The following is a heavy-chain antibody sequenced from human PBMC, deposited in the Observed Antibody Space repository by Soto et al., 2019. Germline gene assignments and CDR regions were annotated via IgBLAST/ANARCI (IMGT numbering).Heavy chain of an antibody. CDR2: IYPGDSDT. D-gene: IGHD3-10*01. Sequence: GESLKISCKGSGYSFTSYWIGWVRQMPGKGLEWMGIIYPGDSDTRYSPSFQGQVTISADKSISTAYLQWSSLKASDTAMYYCARIHGGSGINYGMDVWGQGTTVTVSS. CDR3: ARIHGGSGINYGMDV. CDR1: GYSFTSYW. V-gene: IGHV5-51*01. J-gene: IGHJ6*02.